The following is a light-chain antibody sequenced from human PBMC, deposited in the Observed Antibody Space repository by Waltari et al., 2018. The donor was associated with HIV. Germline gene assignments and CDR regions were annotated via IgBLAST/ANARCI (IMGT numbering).Light chain of an antibody. CDR1: SSDLGVYNS. V-gene: IGLV2-8*01. CDR3: SFYGGSNILV. Sequence: QSALTQPPSASGSPGQSVTISCTGASSDLGVYNSVSWYQQRPGKAPKVIISVVSNRASGFPNRFAGSTSGNTAARTCAGLQADDEAEYFCSFYGGSNILVFGGGTQLTVL. CDR2: VVS. J-gene: IGLJ2*01.